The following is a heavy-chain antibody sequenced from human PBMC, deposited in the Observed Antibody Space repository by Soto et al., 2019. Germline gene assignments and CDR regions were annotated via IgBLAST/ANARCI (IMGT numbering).Heavy chain of an antibody. CDR2: TYYSGST. CDR1: GGSISSYY. D-gene: IGHD5-12*01. V-gene: IGHV4-59*08. Sequence: SETLSLTRTVSGGSISSYYWSWIRQPPGKGLEWIGNTYYSGSTNYNPSLKSRVTMSVDTSKNQFSLKLSSVIAADTAVYYCARQVGNSGYDFFSYDYWGQGTLVTVSS. CDR3: ARQVGNSGYDFFSYDY. J-gene: IGHJ4*02.